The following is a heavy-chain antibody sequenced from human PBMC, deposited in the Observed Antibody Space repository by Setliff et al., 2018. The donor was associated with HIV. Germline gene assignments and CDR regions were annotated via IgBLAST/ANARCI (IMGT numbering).Heavy chain of an antibody. J-gene: IGHJ6*03. CDR3: ARVLYYYYYVDV. Sequence: SETLSLTCTVSGGSISSGTYYWTWIRQPAGKGLEWIGHIYTSGSTNYNPSLKSRVNISIDTSKNQFSLKLSSVTSADTAVYYCARVLYYYYYVDVWGKGTTVTVSS. CDR2: IYTSGST. D-gene: IGHD3-3*01. CDR1: GGSISSGTYY. V-gene: IGHV4-61*09.